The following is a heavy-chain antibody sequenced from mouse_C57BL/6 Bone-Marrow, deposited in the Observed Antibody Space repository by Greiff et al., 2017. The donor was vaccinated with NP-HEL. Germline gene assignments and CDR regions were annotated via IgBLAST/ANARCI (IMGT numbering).Heavy chain of an antibody. D-gene: IGHD6-5*01. CDR2: ISDGGSYT. V-gene: IGHV5-4*01. Sequence: EVKLQQSGGGLVKPGGSLKLSCAASGFTFSSYAMSWVRQTPEKRLEWVATISDGGSYTYYPDNVKGRFTISRDNAKNNLYLQMSHLKSEDTAMYYCARDSLREGGWWGQGTLVTVSA. CDR3: ARDSLREGGW. CDR1: GFTFSSYA. J-gene: IGHJ3*02.